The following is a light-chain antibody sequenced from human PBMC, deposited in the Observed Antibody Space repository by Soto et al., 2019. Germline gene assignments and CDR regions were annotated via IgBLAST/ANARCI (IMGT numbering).Light chain of an antibody. V-gene: IGKV1-39*01. J-gene: IGKJ4*01. Sequence: DIQLTQSPSSLSASVGDSVTITCQASQDISNYLNWYQQKPGKAPKLLINEASTLQGGVPSRFSGSGSGTEFTLAISSLQPEDSATYYCQQSFSTPQTFGGGSKVDIK. CDR2: EAS. CDR1: QDISNY. CDR3: QQSFSTPQT.